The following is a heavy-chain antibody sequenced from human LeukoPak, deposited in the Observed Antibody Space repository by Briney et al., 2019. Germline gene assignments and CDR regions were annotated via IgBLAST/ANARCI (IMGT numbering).Heavy chain of an antibody. CDR3: ARAAVATTIRGYYYYYMDV. Sequence: GASVKVSCKASGYTFTRYDINWVRQATGQGLEWMGWMNPNSGNTGYAQKFQGRVTMTRNTSISTAYMELSSLRSEDTAVYYCARAAVATTIRGYYYYYMDVWGKGTTVTVSS. CDR1: GYTFTRYD. V-gene: IGHV1-8*01. CDR2: MNPNSGNT. J-gene: IGHJ6*03. D-gene: IGHD5-12*01.